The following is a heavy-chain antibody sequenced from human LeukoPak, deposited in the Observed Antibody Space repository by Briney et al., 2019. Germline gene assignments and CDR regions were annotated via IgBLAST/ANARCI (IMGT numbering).Heavy chain of an antibody. D-gene: IGHD6-13*01. J-gene: IGHJ5*02. Sequence: GGSLRLSCAASGFTFSSYAMHWVRQAPGKELEWVAVISYDGSNKYYADSVKGRFTISRDNSKNTLYLQMNSLRAEDTAVYYCARGEGIAAAGTWFDPWGQGTLVTVSS. CDR1: GFTFSSYA. V-gene: IGHV3-30*04. CDR2: ISYDGSNK. CDR3: ARGEGIAAAGTWFDP.